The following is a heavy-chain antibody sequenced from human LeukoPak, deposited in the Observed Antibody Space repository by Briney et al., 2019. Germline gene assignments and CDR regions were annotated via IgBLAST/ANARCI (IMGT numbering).Heavy chain of an antibody. V-gene: IGHV3-74*01. J-gene: IGHJ4*02. CDR1: GFTFSSYW. Sequence: GGSLRLSCAASGFTFSSYWMHWVRQAPGKGLVWVSRINSDGSSTSYADSVKGRFTISRDNAKNTLYLQMNSLRAEDTAVYYCATSSGYQPFDYWGQGTLVTVSS. CDR2: INSDGSST. D-gene: IGHD6-25*01. CDR3: ATSSGYQPFDY.